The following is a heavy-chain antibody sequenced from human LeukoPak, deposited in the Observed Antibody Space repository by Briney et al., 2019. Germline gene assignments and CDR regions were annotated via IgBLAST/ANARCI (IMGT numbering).Heavy chain of an antibody. Sequence: SVKVSCKASGGTFSSYAISWVRQAPGQGLEWMGGIIPIFGTANYAQKFQGRVTITADESTSTAYMELSSLRSEDTAVYYCARGKDYDSSGYYSRWFDPWGQGTLVTVSS. V-gene: IGHV1-69*01. J-gene: IGHJ5*02. D-gene: IGHD3-22*01. CDR1: GGTFSSYA. CDR2: IIPIFGTA. CDR3: ARGKDYDSSGYYSRWFDP.